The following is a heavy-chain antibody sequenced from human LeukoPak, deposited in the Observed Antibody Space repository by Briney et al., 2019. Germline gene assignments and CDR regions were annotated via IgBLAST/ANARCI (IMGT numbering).Heavy chain of an antibody. J-gene: IGHJ6*03. D-gene: IGHD6-13*01. Sequence: PSETLSLTCTVSGGSISSGPYYWGWIRQPPGKGLEWIGNIYYGENTYYNPSLKSRVTISIDTSKNQFYLKLSSLTAADTAVYFCARVTGSSWYYSYYMDVWGKGTTVTVSS. CDR3: ARVTGSSWYYSYYMDV. CDR2: IYYGENT. V-gene: IGHV4-39*01. CDR1: GGSISSGPYY.